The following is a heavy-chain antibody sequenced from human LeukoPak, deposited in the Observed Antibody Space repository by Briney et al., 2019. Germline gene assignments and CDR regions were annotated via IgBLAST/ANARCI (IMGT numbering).Heavy chain of an antibody. CDR3: ARDYHCSGGSCYHDY. V-gene: IGHV4-34*01. Sequence: KASETLSLTCAVYGGSFSGYYWSWIRQPPGKGLEWIGEINHSGSTNYNPSLKSRVTISVDTSKNQFSLKLSSVTAADTAVYYCARDYHCSGGSCYHDYWGQGTLVTVSS. J-gene: IGHJ4*02. D-gene: IGHD2-15*01. CDR2: INHSGST. CDR1: GGSFSGYY.